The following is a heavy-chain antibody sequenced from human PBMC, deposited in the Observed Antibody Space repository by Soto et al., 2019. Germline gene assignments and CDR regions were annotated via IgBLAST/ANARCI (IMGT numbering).Heavy chain of an antibody. CDR2: VYYSGST. V-gene: IGHV4-59*12. Sequence: ASETQSLTCTVTGCSSSSYYWSWIRQPAGKGLEWIGCVYYSGSTNSNPSLKSRVTISADTSKNQVSLSLTSVTAADTAVYYCAREGMSGTYYFDSWGQGTLVTAPQ. J-gene: IGHJ4*02. CDR1: GCSSSSYY. CDR3: AREGMSGTYYFDS. D-gene: IGHD1-26*01.